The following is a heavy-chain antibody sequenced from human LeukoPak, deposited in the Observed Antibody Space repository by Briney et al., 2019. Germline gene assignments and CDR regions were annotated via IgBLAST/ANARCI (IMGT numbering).Heavy chain of an antibody. CDR2: IYYSGST. Sequence: PSETLSLTCTVSGGSISSYYWSWIRQPPGKGLEWIGYIYYSGSTYYNPSLKSRVTISVDTSKNQFSLKLSSVTAADTAVYYCARRVSVAGLVYFDYWGQGTLVTVSS. CDR1: GGSISSYY. V-gene: IGHV4-59*08. CDR3: ARRVSVAGLVYFDY. D-gene: IGHD6-19*01. J-gene: IGHJ4*02.